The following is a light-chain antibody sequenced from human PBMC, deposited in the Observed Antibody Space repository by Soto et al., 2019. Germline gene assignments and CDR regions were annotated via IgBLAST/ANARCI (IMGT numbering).Light chain of an antibody. CDR2: DVS. Sequence: QSVLTQPASGSGSPGQAITISCTGTSSDVGSYNYVSWYQHHPGKSPKLMIYDVSNRPSGVSNRFSGSKSGHTASLSISGLQPEDEADYYCSSYSTSNTRQIVCGTGTKVTVL. CDR1: SSDVGSYNY. CDR3: SSYSTSNTRQIV. V-gene: IGLV2-14*03. J-gene: IGLJ1*01.